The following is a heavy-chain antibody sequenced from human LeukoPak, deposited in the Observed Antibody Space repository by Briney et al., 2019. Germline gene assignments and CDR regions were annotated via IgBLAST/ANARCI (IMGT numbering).Heavy chain of an antibody. Sequence: SETLSLTCSVSGGSINSDYWNWIRQPPGKGLEWIGSIYYTGSTYYNPSLKSRVTISVDTSKNQFSLKLSSVTAADTAVYYCARQHDSTGYYYSRYFDYWGQGTLVTVSS. J-gene: IGHJ4*02. CDR3: ARQHDSTGYYYSRYFDY. CDR2: IYYTGST. V-gene: IGHV4-39*01. D-gene: IGHD3-22*01. CDR1: GGSINSDY.